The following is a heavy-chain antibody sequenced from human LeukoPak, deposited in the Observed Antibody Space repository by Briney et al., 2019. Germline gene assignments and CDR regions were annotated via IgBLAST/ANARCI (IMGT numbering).Heavy chain of an antibody. V-gene: IGHV6-1*01. CDR2: TYYGPKWYN. CDR3: ARGKWNHYGMDV. CDR1: GDSVSSNSAA. Sequence: PSQTLSLTCAISGDSVSSNSAAWNWIRQSPSRGLEWLGRTYYGPKWYNDYGVSVKSRITINADTSKNQLSLQLNSVTPEDTAVYYCARGKWNHYGMDVWGQGTTVTVSS. J-gene: IGHJ6*02. D-gene: IGHD1-1*01.